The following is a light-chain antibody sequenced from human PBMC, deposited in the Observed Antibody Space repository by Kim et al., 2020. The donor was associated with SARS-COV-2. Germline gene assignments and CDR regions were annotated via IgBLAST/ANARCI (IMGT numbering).Light chain of an antibody. V-gene: IGLV3-19*01. CDR1: SLRRYY. J-gene: IGLJ2*01. CDR2: GKN. Sequence: VALGQTVRITCQGDSLRRYYATWYQQKPGQAPRVVIYGKNNRPSGIPDRFSGSRSGDTASLTITGTQAGDEADYYCNSRGSNDNVLFGGGTQLTVL. CDR3: NSRGSNDNVL.